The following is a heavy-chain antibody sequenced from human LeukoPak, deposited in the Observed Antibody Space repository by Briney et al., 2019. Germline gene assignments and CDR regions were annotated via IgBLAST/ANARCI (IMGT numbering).Heavy chain of an antibody. J-gene: IGHJ4*02. CDR1: GFTFSSYS. CDR2: ISSSSSYI. V-gene: IGHV3-21*01. CDR3: ARAETGYSYGYLPDY. D-gene: IGHD5-18*01. Sequence: GGSLRLSCAASGFTFSSYSMNWVRQAPGKGLEWVSSISSSSSYIYYADSVKGRFTISRDNAKNSLYLQMNSLRAEDTAVYYCARAETGYSYGYLPDYWGQGTLVTVSS.